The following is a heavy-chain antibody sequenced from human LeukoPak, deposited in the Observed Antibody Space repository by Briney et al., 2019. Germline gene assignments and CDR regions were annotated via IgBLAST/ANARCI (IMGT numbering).Heavy chain of an antibody. D-gene: IGHD2-15*01. J-gene: IGHJ5*02. CDR2: ISGSGGST. V-gene: IGHV3-23*01. CDR1: GFTVSSNF. Sequence: GGSLRLSCAPSGFTVSSNFMSWVRQAPGKGLEWVSAISGSGGSTYYADSLKGRFTISRDNSKNTLYLQMNSLRAEDTALYYCAKLLTNWFDPWGQGTLVTVSS. CDR3: AKLLTNWFDP.